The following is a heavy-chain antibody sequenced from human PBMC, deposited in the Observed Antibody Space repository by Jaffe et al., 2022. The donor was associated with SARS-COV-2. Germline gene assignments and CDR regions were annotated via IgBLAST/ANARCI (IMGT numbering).Heavy chain of an antibody. CDR3: AREVFDSINRYYMDV. CDR2: INTNTGNP. J-gene: IGHJ6*03. D-gene: IGHD1-20*01. V-gene: IGHV7-4-1*02. Sequence: QVQLVQSGSELKKPGTSVKVSCKTSGYTFTTYAINWVRQAPGQGLEWMGWINTNTGNPTYAQGFTGRFVFSLDTSVSTAYLQISSLKAEDTAVYYCAREVFDSINRYYMDVWGRGTTVTVPS. CDR1: GYTFTTYA.